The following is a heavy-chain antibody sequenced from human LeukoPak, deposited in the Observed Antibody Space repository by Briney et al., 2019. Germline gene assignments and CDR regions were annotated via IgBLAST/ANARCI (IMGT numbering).Heavy chain of an antibody. D-gene: IGHD3-10*01. CDR3: AKTLQYYYGSGSYYDYYFDY. CDR2: ISGSGGST. J-gene: IGHJ4*02. CDR1: GFTFSSYA. Sequence: PGGSLRLSCAASGFTFSSYAMSWVRQAPGKGLEWVSAISGSGGSTYYADSVKGRFTISRDNSKNTLYLQMNSLRAEDTAVYYCAKTLQYYYGSGSYYDYYFDYWGQGTLVTVSS. V-gene: IGHV3-23*01.